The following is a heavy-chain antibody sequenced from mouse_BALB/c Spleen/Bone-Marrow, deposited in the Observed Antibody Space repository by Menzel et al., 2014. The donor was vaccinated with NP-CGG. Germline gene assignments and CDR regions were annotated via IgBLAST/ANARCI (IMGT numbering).Heavy chain of an antibody. D-gene: IGHD2-1*01. J-gene: IGHJ2*01. Sequence: EVKLMESGGGLVQPGGFLRLSCATSGFTFTDHYMSWVRQPPGKALEWLGFIRNKANGYTTEYSASVKGRLTISRDNSQSIVYLQMNTLRAGDSATYYCARDYLYYFDYWGQGTTLTVSS. CDR2: IRNKANGYTT. CDR1: GFTFTDHY. V-gene: IGHV7-3*02. CDR3: ARDYLYYFDY.